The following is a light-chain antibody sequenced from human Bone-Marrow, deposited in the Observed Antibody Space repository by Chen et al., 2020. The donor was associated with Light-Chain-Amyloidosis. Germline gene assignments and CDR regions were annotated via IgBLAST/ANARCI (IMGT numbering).Light chain of an antibody. J-gene: IGLJ3*02. CDR1: GSNIGNNY. Sequence: QSVLTQPPSVSAAPGQKVTISCSGSGSNIGNNYVSWYQQLPGTAPKLLIYDNDKRPSGIPDRCSGSKYGTSATLGITGLQTGDEGDYYCGTWDSSLSGGVFGGGTKLTVL. CDR2: DND. V-gene: IGLV1-51*01. CDR3: GTWDSSLSGGV.